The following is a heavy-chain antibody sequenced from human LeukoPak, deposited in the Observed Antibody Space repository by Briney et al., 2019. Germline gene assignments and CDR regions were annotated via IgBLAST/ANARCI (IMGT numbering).Heavy chain of an antibody. Sequence: GGSLRLSCAASGFTFSNYWMSWVRQAPGKGLEWVANINQDGNEKYYVDSVKGRFTISRDNAKNTLFLQMNSLRAEDTAVYYCGRGASWQGNVCEIWGQGTMVTVSS. J-gene: IGHJ3*02. D-gene: IGHD3-10*01. CDR2: INQDGNEK. CDR3: GRGASWQGNVCEI. CDR1: GFTFSNYW. V-gene: IGHV3-7*02.